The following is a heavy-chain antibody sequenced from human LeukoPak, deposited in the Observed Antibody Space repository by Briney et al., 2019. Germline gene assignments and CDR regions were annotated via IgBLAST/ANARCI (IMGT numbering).Heavy chain of an antibody. CDR3: AKASSIVVVPAASDY. Sequence: GGSLRLSCAASGFTFSSYAMSWVRQAPGKGLEWVSAISGSGGSTYYADSVKGRFTISRDNSKNTLYLQMNSLRAEDTAVYYCAKASSIVVVPAASDYWGQGTLVTVSS. J-gene: IGHJ4*02. D-gene: IGHD2-2*01. V-gene: IGHV3-23*01. CDR2: ISGSGGST. CDR1: GFTFSSYA.